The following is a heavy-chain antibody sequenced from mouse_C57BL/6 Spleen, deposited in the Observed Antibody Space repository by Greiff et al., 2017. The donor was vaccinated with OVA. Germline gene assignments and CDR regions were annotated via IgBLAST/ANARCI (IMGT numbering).Heavy chain of an antibody. D-gene: IGHD1-1*01. J-gene: IGHJ4*01. Sequence: QVQLQQSGAELMKPGASVKLSCKATGYTFTGYWIEWVKQRPGHGLEWIGEILPGSGSTNYNEKFKGKATFTADTSSNTAYMQLSSLTTEDSAIYYCARPETWGFGGSSSYYAMDYWGQGTSVTVSS. V-gene: IGHV1-9*01. CDR2: ILPGSGST. CDR1: GYTFTGYW. CDR3: ARPETWGFGGSSSYYAMDY.